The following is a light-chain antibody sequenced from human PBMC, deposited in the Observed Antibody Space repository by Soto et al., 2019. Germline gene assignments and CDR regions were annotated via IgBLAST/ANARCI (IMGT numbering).Light chain of an antibody. CDR3: QQRSNWRLT. CDR2: DAS. V-gene: IGKV3-11*01. Sequence: EIVLTQSPATLSLSPGERATLSCRASQSVSSYLAWYQQKPGQAPRLLIYDASNRATGIPARFSGSGSGTDFTLTISSREPEDVAVYYCQQRSNWRLTFGGGTKVEIK. CDR1: QSVSSY. J-gene: IGKJ4*01.